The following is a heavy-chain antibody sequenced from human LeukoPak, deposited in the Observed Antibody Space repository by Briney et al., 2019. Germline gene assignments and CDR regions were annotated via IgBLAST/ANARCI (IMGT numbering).Heavy chain of an antibody. Sequence: GGSLRLSCAASGFTFSDYYMSWIRQAPGKGLEWVSYISSSGSTIYYADSVKGRFTISRYNATNSLYLQMNSLRAEDTAVYYCASTDILTGFDYWGQGTLVTVSS. J-gene: IGHJ4*02. CDR2: ISSSGSTI. V-gene: IGHV3-11*01. CDR1: GFTFSDYY. D-gene: IGHD3-9*01. CDR3: ASTDILTGFDY.